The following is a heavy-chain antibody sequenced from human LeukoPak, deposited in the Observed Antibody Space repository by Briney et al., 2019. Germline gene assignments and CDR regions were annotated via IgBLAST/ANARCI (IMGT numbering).Heavy chain of an antibody. CDR3: AREWRYCSSTSCYRVPGGYYGMDV. J-gene: IGHJ6*02. D-gene: IGHD2-2*02. CDR2: MNPNSGNT. Sequence: AAVTVSCKGSGYTFTSYDINWVRQATGQGLEWMGWMNPNSGNTGYAQKFQGRVTMTRNTSISTAYMELSSLRYEDTAVYYCAREWRYCSSTSCYRVPGGYYGMDVWGQGTTVTVSS. CDR1: GYTFTSYD. V-gene: IGHV1-8*01.